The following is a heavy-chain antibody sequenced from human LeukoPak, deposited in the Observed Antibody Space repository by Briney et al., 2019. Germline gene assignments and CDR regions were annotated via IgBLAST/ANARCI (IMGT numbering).Heavy chain of an antibody. CDR3: ARGADCSGGRCPFDY. V-gene: IGHV1-69*13. CDR2: IMSIFDTA. J-gene: IGHJ4*02. D-gene: IGHD2-15*01. Sequence: ASVKVSCKASGGTFISYAINWVRQAPGQGLEWMGGIMSIFDTAIYAQKFQGRVTITADESTSTAYMELSSLRSEDTGVYYCARGADCSGGRCPFDYWGQGTLVTVSS. CDR1: GGTFISYA.